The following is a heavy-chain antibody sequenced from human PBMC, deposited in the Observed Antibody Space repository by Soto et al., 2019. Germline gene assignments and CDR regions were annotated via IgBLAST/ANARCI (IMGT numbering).Heavy chain of an antibody. CDR3: VKGYWKGDV. Sequence: EVQLLESGGGLVQPGGSLRLSCAASGFTFSTYAMNWVRQAPGNGLEWVSAISGSGGSIHYGDSVKGRFTISRDNSKNSLYLQMNSLRDADTAVYHCVKGYWKGDVWGQGTTVTVSS. CDR2: ISGSGGSI. CDR1: GFTFSTYA. D-gene: IGHD1-1*01. J-gene: IGHJ6*02. V-gene: IGHV3-23*01.